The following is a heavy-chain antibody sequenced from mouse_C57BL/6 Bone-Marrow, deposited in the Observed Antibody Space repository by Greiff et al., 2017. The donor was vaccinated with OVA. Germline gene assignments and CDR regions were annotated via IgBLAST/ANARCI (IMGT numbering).Heavy chain of an antibody. D-gene: IGHD1-1*01. J-gene: IGHJ4*01. Sequence: EVKLVESGAELVRPGASVKLSCTASGFNIKDDYMHWVKQRPEQGLEWIGWIDPENGDTEYASKFQGKATITADTSSNTAYLQLSSLTSEDTAVYYCTILLTTVVPYYYAMDYWGQGTSVTVSS. CDR3: TILLTTVVPYYYAMDY. V-gene: IGHV14-4*01. CDR2: IDPENGDT. CDR1: GFNIKDDY.